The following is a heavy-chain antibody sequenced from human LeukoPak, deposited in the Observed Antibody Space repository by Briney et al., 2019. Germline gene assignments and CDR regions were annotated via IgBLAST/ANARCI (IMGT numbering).Heavy chain of an antibody. D-gene: IGHD3-3*01. CDR1: GGSFSGYY. Sequence: SETLSLTCAVYGGSFSGYYWSWIRQPPGKGLEWIGEINHSGSTNYNPSLKSRVTISVDTSKNQFSLKLSSVTAADTAVYYCARDDFWSGHTWYMDVWGKGTTVTVSS. CDR3: ARDDFWSGHTWYMDV. J-gene: IGHJ6*03. CDR2: INHSGST. V-gene: IGHV4-34*01.